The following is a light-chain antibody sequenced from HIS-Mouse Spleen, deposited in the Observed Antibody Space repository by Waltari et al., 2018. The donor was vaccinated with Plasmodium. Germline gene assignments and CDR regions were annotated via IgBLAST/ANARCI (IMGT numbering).Light chain of an antibody. CDR1: SSDVGGYNY. Sequence: QSALTQPPSASGSPGQSVTISCTGTSSDVGGYNYVSWYQHHPGKAPKLMIYEVSKRPSGVPGCFSGSKLGKPASRTVSGLQAEDEADYYCSSYAGSNNLVFGGGTKLTVL. CDR2: EVS. J-gene: IGLJ2*01. CDR3: SSYAGSNNLV. V-gene: IGLV2-8*01.